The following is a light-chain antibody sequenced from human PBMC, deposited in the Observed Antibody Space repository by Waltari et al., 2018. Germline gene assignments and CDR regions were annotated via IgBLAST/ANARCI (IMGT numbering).Light chain of an antibody. Sequence: QSVLTQPPSMSGAPGQRVTISCTGSSSNIGAGHDVHWYKGFPGTAPKLLIYSNNSRPSGVPDRLLGSKSYTSAAMAIGGLQAEDEVEYYCQSFDIRLSGGVVFGGGTKVTVL. CDR3: QSFDIRLSGGVV. CDR2: SNN. V-gene: IGLV1-40*01. CDR1: SSNIGAGHD. J-gene: IGLJ3*02.